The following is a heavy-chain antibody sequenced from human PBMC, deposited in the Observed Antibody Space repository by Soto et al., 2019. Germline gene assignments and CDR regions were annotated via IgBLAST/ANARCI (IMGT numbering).Heavy chain of an antibody. CDR2: IIPIFGTA. J-gene: IGHJ5*02. V-gene: IGHV1-69*01. CDR1: GGTFSSYA. D-gene: IGHD2-2*01. CDR3: ARDFHSVPAATYNWFDP. Sequence: QVQLVQSGAEVKKPGSSVKVSCKASGGTFSSYAISWVRQAPGQGLEWMGGIIPIFGTANYAQKFQGRVTITADESTSTAYMELRSLRSEDTAVYYCARDFHSVPAATYNWFDPWGQGTLVTVSS.